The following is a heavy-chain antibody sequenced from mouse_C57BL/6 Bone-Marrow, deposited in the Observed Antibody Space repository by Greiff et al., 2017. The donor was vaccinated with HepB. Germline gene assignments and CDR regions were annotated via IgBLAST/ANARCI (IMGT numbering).Heavy chain of an antibody. Sequence: VQLQQPGAELVRPGSSVKLSCKASGYTFTSYWMHWVKQRPIQGLEWIGNIDPSDSETHYNQKFKDKATLTVDKSSSTAYMQLSSLTSEDSAVYYCARDYSNYVRAMDYWGQGTAVTVSS. V-gene: IGHV1-52*01. CDR1: GYTFTSYW. D-gene: IGHD2-5*01. CDR2: IDPSDSET. CDR3: ARDYSNYVRAMDY. J-gene: IGHJ4*01.